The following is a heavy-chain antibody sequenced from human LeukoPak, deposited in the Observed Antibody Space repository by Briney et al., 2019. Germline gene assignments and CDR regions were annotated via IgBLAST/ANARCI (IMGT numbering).Heavy chain of an antibody. J-gene: IGHJ5*02. CDR1: GYTFTIYG. D-gene: IGHD3-10*01. Sequence: ASVKVSCKASGYTFTIYGISWVRQAPGQGLEWMGWISAYNGNTNYAQKLQGRVTMTTDTSTSTAYMELRSLRSDDTAVYYCARVRLVWFGEFIPYWFDPWGQGTLVTVSS. CDR3: ARVRLVWFGEFIPYWFDP. CDR2: ISAYNGNT. V-gene: IGHV1-18*01.